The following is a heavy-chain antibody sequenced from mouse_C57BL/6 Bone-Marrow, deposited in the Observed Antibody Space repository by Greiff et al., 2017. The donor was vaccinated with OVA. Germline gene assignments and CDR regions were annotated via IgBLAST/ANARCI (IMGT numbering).Heavy chain of an antibody. Sequence: EVKLVESGGDLVKPGGSLKLSCAASGFTFSSYGMSWVRQTPDKRLAWVATISSGGSYTYYPASVKGRFTISRDNAKNTLYLQMSSLKSEDTGMYYCARHLLLYHHGSSYWYFDVWGTGTTVTVSS. CDR2: ISSGGSYT. CDR3: ARHLLLYHHGSSYWYFDV. V-gene: IGHV5-6*01. D-gene: IGHD1-1*01. CDR1: GFTFSSYG. J-gene: IGHJ1*03.